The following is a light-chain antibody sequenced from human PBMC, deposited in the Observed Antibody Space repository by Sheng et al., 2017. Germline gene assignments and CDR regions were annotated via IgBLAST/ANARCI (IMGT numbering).Light chain of an antibody. CDR3: QLWAGSSDVV. V-gene: IGLV3-21*02. Sequence: SYELTQPPSVSVAPGQTARITCGGNNIGSKSVHWYQQKPGQAPVLVVYDDRDRPSGIPERFSGSNSGNTATLTISRVEAGDEADYYCQLWAGSSDVVFGGGTKLTVL. CDR1: NIGSKS. CDR2: DDR. J-gene: IGLJ2*01.